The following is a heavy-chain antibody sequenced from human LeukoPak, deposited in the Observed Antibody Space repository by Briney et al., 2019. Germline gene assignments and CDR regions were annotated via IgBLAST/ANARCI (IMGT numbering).Heavy chain of an antibody. CDR2: ITTSDGNT. CDR3: AKDGGLWVSAHWGDS. CDR1: GFTFSSYG. Sequence: GGSLRLSCAASGFTFSSYGMSRVRQAPGKGLEWVSTITTSDGNTYYADSVKGRFTVSRDNSKNTLFLQMNSLRAEDTAVYYCAKDGGLWVSAHWGDSWGRGTLVTVSS. J-gene: IGHJ4*02. V-gene: IGHV3-23*01. D-gene: IGHD7-27*01.